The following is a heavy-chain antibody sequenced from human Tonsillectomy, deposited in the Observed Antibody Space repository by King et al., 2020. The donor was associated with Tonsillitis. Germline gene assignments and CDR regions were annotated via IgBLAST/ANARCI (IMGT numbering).Heavy chain of an antibody. CDR2: IYASRST. D-gene: IGHD3-10*01. V-gene: IGHV4-59*08. Sequence: QLQESGPGLVKPSETLSLTCTVSGGSFTSYYWSWIRQPPGKGLEWIGFIYASRSTNYNPSIKSRLTTLVDTSKNQFSLRLSSVTAADTAMYYCARHFGKSWYFDLWGRGTLVTVSS. CDR1: GGSFTSYY. CDR3: ARHFGKSWYFDL. J-gene: IGHJ2*01.